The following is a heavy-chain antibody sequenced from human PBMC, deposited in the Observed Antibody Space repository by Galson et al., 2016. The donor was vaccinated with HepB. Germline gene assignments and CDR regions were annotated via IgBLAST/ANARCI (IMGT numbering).Heavy chain of an antibody. CDR3: AKDPLTDFAAKGGFDY. V-gene: IGHV1-18*01. CDR1: GYTFIGYG. J-gene: IGHJ4*02. CDR2: ISAYNGQT. Sequence: SVKVSCKASGYTFIGYGITWVRQAPGQGLEWMGWISAYNGQTNYAQKFRDRVTLTADTSTTTAFLELRSLRSDDTAIYYCAKDPLTDFAAKGGFDYWGQGTLVTVSS. D-gene: IGHD7-27*01.